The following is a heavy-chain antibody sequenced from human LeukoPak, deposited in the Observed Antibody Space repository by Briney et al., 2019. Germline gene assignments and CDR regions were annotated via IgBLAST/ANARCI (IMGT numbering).Heavy chain of an antibody. CDR3: ARGRAGSYRSYFDY. V-gene: IGHV4-38-2*01. Sequence: SETLSLTCAVSGYSISSGYYWGWIRQPPGKGLEWIGSIYHSGSTYYNPSLQSRVTISVDTSKNQFSLNLGSVTAADTAVYYCARGRAGSYRSYFDYWGQGTLVTVSS. D-gene: IGHD3-10*01. J-gene: IGHJ4*02. CDR2: IYHSGST. CDR1: GYSISSGYY.